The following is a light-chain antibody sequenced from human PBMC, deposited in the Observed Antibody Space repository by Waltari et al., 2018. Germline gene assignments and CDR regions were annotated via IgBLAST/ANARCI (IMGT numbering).Light chain of an antibody. Sequence: QSALTQPRSVSGSPGQSVTISCTGTSSDVGGYNYVSWYQQHTGKAPKLMIYDVSKRPSGVPDRFSGSKSGNTASLTISGLQAEDEADYYCCSYAGSYTEVVFGGGTKLTVL. CDR3: CSYAGSYTEVV. CDR1: SSDVGGYNY. V-gene: IGLV2-11*02. CDR2: DVS. J-gene: IGLJ2*01.